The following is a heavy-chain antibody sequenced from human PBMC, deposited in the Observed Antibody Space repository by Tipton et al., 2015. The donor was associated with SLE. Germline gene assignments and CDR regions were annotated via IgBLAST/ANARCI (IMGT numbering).Heavy chain of an antibody. Sequence: TLSLTCAVSGGSISSGDYYWSWIRQPPGKGLEWIGSIYYSGSTYYNPSLKSRVTISVDTSKNQFSLKLSSVTAADTAVYYCAREGVRRGATGAFDIWGQGTMVTVSS. CDR2: IYYSGST. CDR3: AREGVRRGATGAFDI. D-gene: IGHD1-26*01. J-gene: IGHJ3*02. CDR1: GGSISSGDYY. V-gene: IGHV4-39*07.